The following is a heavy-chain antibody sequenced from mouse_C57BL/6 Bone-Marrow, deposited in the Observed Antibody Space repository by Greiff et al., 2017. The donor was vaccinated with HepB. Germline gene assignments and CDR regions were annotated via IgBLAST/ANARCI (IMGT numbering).Heavy chain of an antibody. CDR2: INSDGGST. J-gene: IGHJ4*01. Sequence: EVQRVESGGGLVQPGESLKLSCESNEYEFPSHDMSWVRKTPEKRLELVAAINSDGGSTYYPDTMERRFIISRDDTKKTLYLQMSSRRSEDTALYYCARHGVTTWAMDYWGQGTSVTVSS. V-gene: IGHV5-2*01. CDR3: ARHGVTTWAMDY. D-gene: IGHD2-3*01. CDR1: EYEFPSHD.